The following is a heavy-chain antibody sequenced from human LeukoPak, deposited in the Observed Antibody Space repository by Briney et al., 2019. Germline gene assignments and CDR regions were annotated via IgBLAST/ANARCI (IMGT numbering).Heavy chain of an antibody. D-gene: IGHD6-6*01. J-gene: IGHJ6*02. CDR3: ARTSGSWFGMDV. CDR2: IYYSGST. Sequence: PSETLSLTCTVSGGSISSYYWSWIRQPPGRGLEWIGYIYYSGSTNYNPSLKSRVTISVDTSKNQFSLKLSSVTAADTAVYYCARTSGSWFGMDVWSQGATVTVSS. CDR1: GGSISSYY. V-gene: IGHV4-59*01.